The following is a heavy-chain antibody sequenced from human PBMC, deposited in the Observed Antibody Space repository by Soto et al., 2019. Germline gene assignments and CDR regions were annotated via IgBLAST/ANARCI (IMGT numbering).Heavy chain of an antibody. J-gene: IGHJ5*02. CDR2: IYFTGNT. V-gene: IGHV4-39*01. D-gene: IGHD6-25*01. CDR1: GGSITSSSHF. Sequence: PSDTLSLTCTASGGSITSSSHFWGWVRQPPGKGLEWIGTIYFTGNTYYTPSLKSRLTMSIDTSKNEFSLRLNSVTAADTAVYYCAGQTFTIAAASYGRSNWFDPWGPGPLVTVS. CDR3: AGQTFTIAAASYGRSNWFDP.